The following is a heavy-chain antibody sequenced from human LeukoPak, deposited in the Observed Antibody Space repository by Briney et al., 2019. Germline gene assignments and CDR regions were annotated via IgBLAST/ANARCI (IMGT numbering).Heavy chain of an antibody. V-gene: IGHV3-23*01. D-gene: IGHD2-15*01. Sequence: GGSLRISCAASGFTFSSYAMSWVRQAPGKGLEWVSAISGSGGSTYYADSVKGRFTISRDNSKNTLYLQMNSLRAEDTAVYYCARDIVVVVAATPGYFDYWGQGTLVTVSS. CDR2: ISGSGGST. J-gene: IGHJ4*02. CDR1: GFTFSSYA. CDR3: ARDIVVVVAATPGYFDY.